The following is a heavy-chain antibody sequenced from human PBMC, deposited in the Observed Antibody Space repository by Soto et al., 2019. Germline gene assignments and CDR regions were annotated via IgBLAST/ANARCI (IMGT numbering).Heavy chain of an antibody. D-gene: IGHD2-21*02. J-gene: IGHJ4*02. CDR1: GFTFSKYA. V-gene: IGHV3-23*01. CDR3: AKDAVYGDGLWLVSD. Sequence: DVQLLESGGGLVQPGGSLRLSCAASGFTFSKYAMIWVRQAPGKGQEWVSGITGSGGTIEYPDSVKGRFTISRDNSKNTVYLQMNSLRAEDTAMYYCAKDAVYGDGLWLVSDWGQGTLVTVS. CDR2: ITGSGGTI.